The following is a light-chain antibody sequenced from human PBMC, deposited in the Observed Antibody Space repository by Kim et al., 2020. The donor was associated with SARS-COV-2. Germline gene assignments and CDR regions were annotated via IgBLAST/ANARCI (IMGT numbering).Light chain of an antibody. CDR2: SAS. J-gene: IGKJ2*01. Sequence: AIQMTQSPSSLSASVGDRVIITCRASQGIRNDLGWYHHKPGQAPKLLIYSASTLQSGVPSRFSGSGSGTEFTLTISNLQPEDFATYYCLQDYNYPRTFGQGTRLEI. CDR3: LQDYNYPRT. CDR1: QGIRND. V-gene: IGKV1-6*01.